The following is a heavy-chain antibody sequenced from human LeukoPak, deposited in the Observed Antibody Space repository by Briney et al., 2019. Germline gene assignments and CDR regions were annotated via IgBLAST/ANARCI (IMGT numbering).Heavy chain of an antibody. CDR2: INWNGGST. CDR1: GFTVSSNY. D-gene: IGHD3-10*01. CDR3: ARERRYYGTGSYYNPPYFNC. J-gene: IGHJ4*02. Sequence: GGSLRLSCAASGFTVSSNYMSWVRRAPGKGLEWVSGINWNGGSTGYADSVRGRFTISRDSAKNSLYLQMNSLRAEDTALYYCARERRYYGTGSYYNPPYFNCWGQGTLVTVSS. V-gene: IGHV3-20*04.